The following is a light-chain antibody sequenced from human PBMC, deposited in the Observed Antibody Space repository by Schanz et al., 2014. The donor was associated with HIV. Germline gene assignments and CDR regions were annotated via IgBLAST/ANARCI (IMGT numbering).Light chain of an antibody. Sequence: QSVLTQPPSASGTPGQRLTISCSGSSSNIGSNYVFWYRQLPGAAPKLLIYRDDQRPSGVPDRFSGSKSGSSASLAISGLQSEDEADYYCAAWDVNLNGPVFGGGTKLTVL. J-gene: IGLJ2*01. CDR1: SSNIGSNY. V-gene: IGLV1-47*01. CDR3: AAWDVNLNGPV. CDR2: RDD.